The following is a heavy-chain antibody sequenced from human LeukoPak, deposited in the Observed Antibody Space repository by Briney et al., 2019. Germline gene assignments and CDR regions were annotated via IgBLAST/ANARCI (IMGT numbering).Heavy chain of an antibody. V-gene: IGHV4-39*01. J-gene: IGHJ3*02. CDR1: GGSISSGDYY. CDR2: IFYSGST. D-gene: IGHD3-16*01. Sequence: SQTLSLTCTVSGGSISSGDYYWGWIRQPPGKGLEWIGSIFYSGSTDHNPSLRSRVTISVDTSKNQFSLKLSSVTAADTAVYYCARLVLGIMSAFDIWGQGTVVTVSS. CDR3: ARLVLGIMSAFDI.